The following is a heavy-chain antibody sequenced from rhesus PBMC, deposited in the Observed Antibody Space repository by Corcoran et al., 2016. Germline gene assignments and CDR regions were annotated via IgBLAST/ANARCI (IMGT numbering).Heavy chain of an antibody. CDR3: ASLYYNIWTGSDV. Sequence: QLQLQESGPGLVKPSETLSVTCAVSGGSISPNYWRWLRQPPGKGLAWIGRIYGGGGTTNNNPSLKSRVTLSVDTSKNQLSLKLSSVTAADTAVYFCASLYYNIWTGSDVWGPGVLVTVSS. V-gene: IGHV4-169*01. CDR2: IYGGGGTT. J-gene: IGHJ5-1*01. CDR1: GGSISPNY. D-gene: IGHD3-3*01.